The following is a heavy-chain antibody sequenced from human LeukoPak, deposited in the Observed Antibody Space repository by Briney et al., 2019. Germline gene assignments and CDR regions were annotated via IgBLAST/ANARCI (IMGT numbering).Heavy chain of an antibody. CDR1: GYTFTSYG. Sequence: ASVKVSCKASGYTFTSYGISWVRQAPGQGLEWMGWISAYNGNTNYAQKLQGRVTMTTDTSTSTVYMELSSLRSEDTAVYYCAGGPDAFDIWGQGTMVTVSS. CDR3: AGGPDAFDI. J-gene: IGHJ3*02. D-gene: IGHD6-25*01. CDR2: ISAYNGNT. V-gene: IGHV1-18*01.